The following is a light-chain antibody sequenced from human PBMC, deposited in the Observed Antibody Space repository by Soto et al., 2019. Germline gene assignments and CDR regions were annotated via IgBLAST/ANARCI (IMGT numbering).Light chain of an antibody. CDR3: CTSLSGSRPNWA. CDR2: EVS. CDR1: STDVGNFNS. J-gene: IGLJ3*02. V-gene: IGLV2-14*01. Sequence: QSALTQPASVSGSPGQSVTISCTATSTDVGNFNSVSWYQQYPGQAPKLMIFEVSNRPSGVSDRFSGTKSGNTTSLPISRRLSEDEADYYCCTSLSGSRPNWAFGGGTKLTVL.